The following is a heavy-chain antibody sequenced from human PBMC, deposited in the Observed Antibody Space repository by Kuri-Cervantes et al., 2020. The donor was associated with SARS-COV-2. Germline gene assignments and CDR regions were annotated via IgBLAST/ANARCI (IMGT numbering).Heavy chain of an antibody. CDR3: ARGLVAVVPSPVLGLGPHYYSYHVDV. CDR2: INHSGGT. V-gene: IGHV4-34*01. Sequence: GSLRLSFAVYGGSFNNYYWSWIRQPPGKGLEWIGEINHSGGTNHNPSLKSRVIISADTSKNQFSLKMRSVTAADTAVYYCARGLVAVVPSPVLGLGPHYYSYHVDVWGHGTTVTVSS. CDR1: GGSFNNYY. D-gene: IGHD2-2*01. J-gene: IGHJ6*02.